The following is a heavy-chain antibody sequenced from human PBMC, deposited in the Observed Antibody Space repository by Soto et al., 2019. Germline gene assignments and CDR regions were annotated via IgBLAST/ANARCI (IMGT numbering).Heavy chain of an antibody. D-gene: IGHD6-6*01. V-gene: IGHV1-2*04. J-gene: IGHJ6*02. CDR2: INTNSGGT. CDR1: GYTFTGYY. Sequence: ASVKVSCKASGYTFTGYYIHWVRQAPGQGLERMGWINTNSGGTNYAQKFQGWVTMTRDTSISTAYMELSRLRSDDMAVYYCARDIAACPSYYYYYGMDVWG. CDR3: ARDIAACPSYYYYYGMDV.